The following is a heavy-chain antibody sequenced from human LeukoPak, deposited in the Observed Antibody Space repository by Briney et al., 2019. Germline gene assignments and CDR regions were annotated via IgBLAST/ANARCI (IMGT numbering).Heavy chain of an antibody. V-gene: IGHV3-23*01. CDR3: AKDRAFPEGPPYYFDY. Sequence: GGSLRLSCAASGFTFSSYAMTWVRQAPGKGLEWVSAISGSGGSTYYADSVKGRFTISRDNSKNTLYLQMNSLRAEDTAVYYCAKDRAFPEGPPYYFDYWGQGTLVTVSS. CDR1: GFTFSSYA. CDR2: ISGSGGST. J-gene: IGHJ4*02.